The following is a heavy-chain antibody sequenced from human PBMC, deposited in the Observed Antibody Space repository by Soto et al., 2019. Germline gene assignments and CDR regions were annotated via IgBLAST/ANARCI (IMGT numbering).Heavy chain of an antibody. D-gene: IGHD1-1*01. J-gene: IGHJ4*02. CDR1: GLIFSDVW. CDR3: TTSNLGVDF. V-gene: IGHV3-15*01. CDR2: IKTKPDDGTI. Sequence: GGSLRLSCAASGLIFSDVWMTWVRQAPGKGLEWVGRIKTKPDDGTIDYAAPVGGRFTISRDDSKNTLYLQMTSLTPDDTGVYYCTTSNLGVDFWGPGTLVTVSS.